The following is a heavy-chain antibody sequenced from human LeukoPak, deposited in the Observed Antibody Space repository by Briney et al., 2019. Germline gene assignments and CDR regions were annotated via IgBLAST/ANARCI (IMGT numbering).Heavy chain of an antibody. CDR1: GFTFSSYG. CDR2: IYYSGST. CDR3: ARTGYSSSYYKFRFDY. V-gene: IGHV4-38-2*01. Sequence: GSLRLSCAASGFTFSSYGMSWVRQAPGKGLEWIGNIYYSGSTYYNPSLKSRVIISVDTSKNQFSLKMSSVTAADTAVYYCARTGYSSSYYKFRFDYWGQGTLVTVSS. D-gene: IGHD6-13*01. J-gene: IGHJ4*02.